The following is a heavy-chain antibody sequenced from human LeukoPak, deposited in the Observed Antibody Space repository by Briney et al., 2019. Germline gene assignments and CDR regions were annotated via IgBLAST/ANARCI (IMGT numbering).Heavy chain of an antibody. Sequence: SVKVSCKASGGTFSSYAISWVRQAPGQGLEWMGRIIPILGIADYAQKFQGRVTITADKSTSTAYMELSSLRSEDTAVYYCATLSGYYGSGSYYTVFDYWGQGTLVTVSS. V-gene: IGHV1-69*04. D-gene: IGHD3-10*01. CDR1: GGTFSSYA. CDR3: ATLSGYYGSGSYYTVFDY. CDR2: IIPILGIA. J-gene: IGHJ4*02.